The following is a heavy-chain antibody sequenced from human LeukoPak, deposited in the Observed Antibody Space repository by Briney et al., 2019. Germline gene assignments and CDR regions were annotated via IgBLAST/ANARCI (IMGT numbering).Heavy chain of an antibody. CDR3: AKGPGANFDWLLGYFDY. Sequence: GGSLRLSCAASGFTFSSCAMSWVRQAPGKGLEWVSAISGSGGSTYYADSVKGRFTISRDNSKNTLYLQMNSLRAEDTAVYYCAKGPGANFDWLLGYFDYWGQGTLATVSS. CDR2: ISGSGGST. J-gene: IGHJ4*02. V-gene: IGHV3-23*01. D-gene: IGHD3-9*01. CDR1: GFTFSSCA.